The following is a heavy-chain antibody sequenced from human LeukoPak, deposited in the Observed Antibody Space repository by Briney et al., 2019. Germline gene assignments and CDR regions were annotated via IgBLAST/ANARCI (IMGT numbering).Heavy chain of an antibody. CDR2: TYYRSKWYN. Sequence: SQTLSLTCAISGDSVSSNSAAWNWTSKSPSRALEWLGRTYYRSKWYNDYAVSVKSRITINPDTSKNQFSLQLNSVTPEDTAVYYCARATTTVTPTGVFDYWGQGTLVTVSS. J-gene: IGHJ4*02. V-gene: IGHV6-1*01. CDR1: GDSVSSNSAA. D-gene: IGHD4-17*01. CDR3: ARATTTVTPTGVFDY.